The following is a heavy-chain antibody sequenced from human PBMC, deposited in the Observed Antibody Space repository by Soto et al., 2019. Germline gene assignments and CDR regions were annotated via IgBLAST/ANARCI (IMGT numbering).Heavy chain of an antibody. CDR3: ARDFSTTAPFDY. CDR2: ISFDESSK. V-gene: IGHV3-30-3*01. CDR1: GFTFSTYT. D-gene: IGHD4-17*01. Sequence: QVQLVESGGGVVQPGGSLRLSCAASGFTFSTYTLHWVRQAPSKGLEWVAVISFDESSKFYADSVKGRFTISRDNSKNTLYLQMNSLRAEDTAVYYCARDFSTTAPFDYWGQGTLVTVSS. J-gene: IGHJ4*02.